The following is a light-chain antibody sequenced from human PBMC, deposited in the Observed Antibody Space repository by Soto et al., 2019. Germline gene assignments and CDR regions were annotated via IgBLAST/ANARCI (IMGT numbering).Light chain of an antibody. CDR2: SNN. V-gene: IGLV1-44*01. CDR1: SSNIASNT. Sequence: QSVLTQPPSASGTPGQTVTISCSGSSSNIASNTVNWFQQLPGTAPKVVIYSNNQRPSGVPGRFSGSKSGPSASLTISGLQSEDEADYYCAAWDDSLLGVLFGGGTKVTVL. J-gene: IGLJ3*02. CDR3: AAWDDSLLGVL.